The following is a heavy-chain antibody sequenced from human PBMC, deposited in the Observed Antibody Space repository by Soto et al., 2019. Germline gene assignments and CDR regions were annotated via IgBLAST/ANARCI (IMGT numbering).Heavy chain of an antibody. J-gene: IGHJ6*02. Sequence: ASVKVSCKASGYTFTSYGISWVRQAPGQGLEWMGWISAYNGNTNYAQKLQGRVTMTTDTSTSTAYMELRSLRSDDTAVYYCARDAGAETVVLPDATGTSDYYYYGMDVWGQGTTVTVSS. CDR1: GYTFTSYG. D-gene: IGHD2-2*01. V-gene: IGHV1-18*01. CDR2: ISAYNGNT. CDR3: ARDAGAETVVLPDATGTSDYYYYGMDV.